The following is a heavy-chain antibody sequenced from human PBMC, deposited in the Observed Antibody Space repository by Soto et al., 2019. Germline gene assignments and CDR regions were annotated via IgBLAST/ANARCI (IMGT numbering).Heavy chain of an antibody. Sequence: GASVKVSCKASGGTFSSYAISWVRQAPGQGLEWMGGIIPIFGTANYAQKFQGRVTITADESTSTAYMELSSLRSEDTAVYYCARGRYSYGSNYYYGMDVWGQGTTVTVSS. CDR1: GGTFSSYA. CDR2: IIPIFGTA. V-gene: IGHV1-69*13. D-gene: IGHD5-18*01. J-gene: IGHJ6*02. CDR3: ARGRYSYGSNYYYGMDV.